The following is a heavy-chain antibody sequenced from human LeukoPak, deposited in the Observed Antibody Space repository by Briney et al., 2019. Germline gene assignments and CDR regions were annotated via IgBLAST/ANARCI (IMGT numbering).Heavy chain of an antibody. Sequence: GGSLRLSCAASGFTLSSYEMNWVRQAPGKGLEWVSYISSSGSTIYYADSVKGRFTISRDNAKNSLYLQMNSLRAEDTAVYYCASCAPFGELLTHFDHWGQGTLVTVSS. V-gene: IGHV3-48*03. D-gene: IGHD3-10*01. CDR3: ASCAPFGELLTHFDH. J-gene: IGHJ4*02. CDR2: ISSSGSTI. CDR1: GFTLSSYE.